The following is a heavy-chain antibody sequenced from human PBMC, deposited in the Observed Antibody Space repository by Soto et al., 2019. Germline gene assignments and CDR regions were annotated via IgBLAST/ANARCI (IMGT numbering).Heavy chain of an antibody. CDR2: IYHSGST. CDR3: ARAPGSRWFGELGYYFDY. D-gene: IGHD3-10*01. Sequence: SETLSLTCAVSGGSISSGGYSWSWIRQPPGKGLEWIGYIYHSGSTYYNPSLKSRVTISVDRSKNQFSLKLSSVTVADTAVYYCARAPGSRWFGELGYYFDYWGQGTLVTVSS. V-gene: IGHV4-30-2*01. CDR1: GGSISSGGYS. J-gene: IGHJ4*02.